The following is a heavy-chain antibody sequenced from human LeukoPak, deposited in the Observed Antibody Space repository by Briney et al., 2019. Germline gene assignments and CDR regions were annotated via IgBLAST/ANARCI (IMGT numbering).Heavy chain of an antibody. V-gene: IGHV3-21*01. J-gene: IGHJ4*02. CDR3: ARMGYSYGVTFDY. CDR1: GFTFSSYS. CDR2: ISSSSSYI. D-gene: IGHD5-18*01. Sequence: GGSLRLSCAASGFTFSSYSMNWVRQAPGKGLGWVSSISSSSSYIYYADSVKGRFTISRDNAKNSLYLQMNSLRAEDTAVYYCARMGYSYGVTFDYWGQGTLVTVSS.